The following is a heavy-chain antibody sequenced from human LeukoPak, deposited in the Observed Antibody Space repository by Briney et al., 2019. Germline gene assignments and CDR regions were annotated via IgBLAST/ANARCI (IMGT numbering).Heavy chain of an antibody. CDR1: GFSFSTFW. CDR2: IIQDGSQK. CDR3: ARDKSYGDSEDY. Sequence: AGSLRLSCTASGFSFSTFWMSWVRQAPGKGLEWVANIIQDGSQKYYVDSVKGRFTISRDNAKNSLYLQMNSLRAEDTAVYYCARDKSYGDSEDYWGQGTLVTVSS. V-gene: IGHV3-7*05. J-gene: IGHJ4*02. D-gene: IGHD4-17*01.